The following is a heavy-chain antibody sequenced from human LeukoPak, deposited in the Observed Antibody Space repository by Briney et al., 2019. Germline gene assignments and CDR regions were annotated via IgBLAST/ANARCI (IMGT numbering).Heavy chain of an antibody. D-gene: IGHD1-26*01. CDR3: AKDKGSGTSNARRYSDAFDI. CDR2: ISWNSGSI. Sequence: GRSLRLSCAASGFTFDDYAMHWVRQAPGKGLEWVSGISWNSGSIGYADSVKGRFTISRDNAKNSLYLQMNSLRAEDSALYYCAKDKGSGTSNARRYSDAFDIWGQGTMVTVSS. J-gene: IGHJ3*02. V-gene: IGHV3-9*01. CDR1: GFTFDDYA.